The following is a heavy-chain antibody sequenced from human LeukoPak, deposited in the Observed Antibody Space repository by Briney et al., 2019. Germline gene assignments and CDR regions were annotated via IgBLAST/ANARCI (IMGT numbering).Heavy chain of an antibody. CDR1: GFIFSSHW. J-gene: IGHJ3*02. Sequence: GGSLRLSCAASGFIFSSHWMSWVRQAPGKGLEWVASIKEDGSEKSYMDSVKGRFTISRDNAKNSLYLQMNSLRAEDTAVYYCATRGIAALADYDIWGQGTMVTVSS. V-gene: IGHV3-7*01. CDR3: ATRGIAALADYDI. D-gene: IGHD6-6*01. CDR2: IKEDGSEK.